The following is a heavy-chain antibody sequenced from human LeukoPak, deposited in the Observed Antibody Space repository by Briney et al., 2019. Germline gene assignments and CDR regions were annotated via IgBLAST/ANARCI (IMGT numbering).Heavy chain of an antibody. J-gene: IGHJ4*02. Sequence: GASVKVSCKASGYTFTSYYMHWVRQAPGQGLEWMGIINPSGGSTSYAQKFQGRVTMIRDMSTSTVYMELSSLRSEDTAVYYCARGYCTNAVCSLGPTQAWGQGTLVTVSS. D-gene: IGHD2-8*01. CDR2: INPSGGST. CDR3: ARGYCTNAVCSLGPTQA. V-gene: IGHV1-46*01. CDR1: GYTFTSYY.